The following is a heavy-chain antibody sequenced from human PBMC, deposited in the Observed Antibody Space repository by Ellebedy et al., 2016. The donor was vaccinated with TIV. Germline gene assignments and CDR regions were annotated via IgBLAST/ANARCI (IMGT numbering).Heavy chain of an antibody. D-gene: IGHD3-10*01. CDR2: IYSGGST. V-gene: IGHV3-53*04. CDR3: ARVTLLWFGDRPHPYFDY. CDR1: GFTVSSNY. J-gene: IGHJ4*02. Sequence: GESLKISXAASGFTVSSNYMSWVRQAPGKGLEWVSVIYSGGSTYYADSVKGRFTISRHNSKNTLYLQMNSLRAEDTAVYYCARVTLLWFGDRPHPYFDYWGQGTLVTVSS.